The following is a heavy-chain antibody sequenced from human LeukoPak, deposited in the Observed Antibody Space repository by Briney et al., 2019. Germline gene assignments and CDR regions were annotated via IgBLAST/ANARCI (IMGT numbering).Heavy chain of an antibody. V-gene: IGHV4-59*01. J-gene: IGHJ5*02. CDR3: ARDLDPSEPGRFDP. CDR2: ISYSGST. Sequence: SETLSLTCTVSAGSISNYYWSWIRQPPGKGLEWIGYISYSGSTNYNPSLKSRVTISVDTSKNQFSLKLSSVTAADTAVYYCARDLDPSEPGRFDPWGQGTLVTVSS. D-gene: IGHD3/OR15-3a*01. CDR1: AGSISNYY.